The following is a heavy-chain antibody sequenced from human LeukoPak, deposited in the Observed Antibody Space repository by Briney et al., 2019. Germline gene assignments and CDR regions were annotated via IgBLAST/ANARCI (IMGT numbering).Heavy chain of an antibody. D-gene: IGHD3-16*02. J-gene: IGHJ4*02. CDR3: ARAVGHDYVWGSYRVYFDY. V-gene: IGHV4-30-4*08. Sequence: PSQSLSLTCTVSGGSISSGDYYCSWLRQPPGKGLEWIGYIYYRGGTYYTPSIKGRVTISVDTSKYQFSLKLSSVTAADTAVYYCARAVGHDYVWGSYRVYFDYWGQGTLVTVSS. CDR2: IYYRGGT. CDR1: GGSISSGDYY.